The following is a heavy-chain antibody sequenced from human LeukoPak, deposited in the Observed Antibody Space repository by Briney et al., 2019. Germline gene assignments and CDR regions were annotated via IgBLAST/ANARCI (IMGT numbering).Heavy chain of an antibody. V-gene: IGHV4-34*01. Sequence: SETLSLTCAVSDESFIGYYGNWIRQPPGRGLEWIGEINYSGSTQYHPSLKSRVSMSVDKSKKQVSLKLSSVTVADTAVYYCAREGRGGHNFDYWGQGTLAIVSS. J-gene: IGHJ4*02. CDR2: INYSGST. D-gene: IGHD2-15*01. CDR1: DESFIGYY. CDR3: AREGRGGHNFDY.